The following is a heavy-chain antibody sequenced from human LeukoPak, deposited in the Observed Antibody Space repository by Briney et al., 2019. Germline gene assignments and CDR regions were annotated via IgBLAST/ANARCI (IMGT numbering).Heavy chain of an antibody. CDR3: ARGFNGFGD. CDR2: INSDGSST. Sequence: PGGSLRLSCAATGFTFSVNWMHWVRQAPGKGLVWVSHINSDGSSTTYADSVKGRFTISRDNAKNTLYLQMNSLRAEDTAVYYCARGFNGFGDWGQGTLVTVSS. J-gene: IGHJ4*02. CDR1: GFTFSVNW. V-gene: IGHV3-74*01. D-gene: IGHD2-8*01.